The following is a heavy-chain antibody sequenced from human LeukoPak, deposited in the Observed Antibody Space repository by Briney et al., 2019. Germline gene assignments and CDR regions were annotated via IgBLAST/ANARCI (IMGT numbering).Heavy chain of an antibody. CDR2: ISDSSSTI. CDR3: ARDLIVGATIRYYFDY. J-gene: IGHJ4*02. CDR1: GFTFSYYS. D-gene: IGHD1-26*01. Sequence: GGSLRLFCAASGFTFSYYSMNWVRQAPGKGLEWVSYISDSSSTIFYADSVKGRFTISRDNAKNSLYLQMSSLRAEDTAVYYCARDLIVGATIRYYFDYWGQGTLVTVSS. V-gene: IGHV3-48*01.